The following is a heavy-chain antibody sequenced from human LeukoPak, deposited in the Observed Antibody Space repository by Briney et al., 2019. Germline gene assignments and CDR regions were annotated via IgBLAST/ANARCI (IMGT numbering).Heavy chain of an antibody. CDR1: GFTFSSYS. CDR3: ARVVPGTGFFY. V-gene: IGHV3-21*01. D-gene: IGHD2-8*02. CDR2: ISSSSNYI. Sequence: GESLKISCAASGFTFSSYSMNWVRQAPGKGLEWVSSISSSSNYIYYADSMKGRFTISRDNAKNSLYLQMNSLRAEDTAVYYCARVVPGTGFFYWGQGTLVTVSS. J-gene: IGHJ4*02.